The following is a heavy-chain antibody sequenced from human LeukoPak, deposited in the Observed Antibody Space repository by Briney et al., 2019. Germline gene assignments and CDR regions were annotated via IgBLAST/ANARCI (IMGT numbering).Heavy chain of an antibody. CDR1: GGSVSSYY. D-gene: IGHD6-13*01. CDR2: IYYSGTT. J-gene: IGHJ4*02. Sequence: SETLSLTCTVSGGSVSSYYWSWIRQPPGKGLEWIGYIYYSGTTNYNPSLKSRVTISVDTSKNQFSLKLSSVTAADTAVYYCGRHASPSSWVDYWGQGTLVTVSS. V-gene: IGHV4-59*08. CDR3: GRHASPSSWVDY.